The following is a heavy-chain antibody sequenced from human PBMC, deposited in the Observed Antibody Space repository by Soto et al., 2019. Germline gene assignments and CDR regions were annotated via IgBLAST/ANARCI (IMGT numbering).Heavy chain of an antibody. CDR3: XXXXXXXAXXX. V-gene: IGHV3-23*01. J-gene: IGHJ4*02. CDR2: ISGSGGGT. Sequence: EVQLLESGGGLVQPGGSLRLSCAASGFTFSSYAMSWVRQAPGKGLEWVSLISGSGGGTYYADSVKGRFTISRDNSKNTLYLQMKSLRAEDTAXXXXXXXXXXXAXXXXGQGTLVTVSS. CDR1: GFTFSSYA.